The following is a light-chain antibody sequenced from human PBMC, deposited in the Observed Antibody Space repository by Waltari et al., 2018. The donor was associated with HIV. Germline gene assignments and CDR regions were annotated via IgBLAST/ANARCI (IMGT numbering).Light chain of an antibody. CDR1: SSDVGRHNR. CDR3: QSYDSSLRASV. J-gene: IGLJ2*01. Sequence: QSALTQPPSVSGSPGQSVTISCTGSSSDVGRHNRVSWYQQPPGTAPTLLIYEVTYRPSGLPDRFSGSKSGNTASLTISGLQAEDEADYYCQSYDSSLRASVFGGGTKLTVL. CDR2: EVT. V-gene: IGLV2-18*02.